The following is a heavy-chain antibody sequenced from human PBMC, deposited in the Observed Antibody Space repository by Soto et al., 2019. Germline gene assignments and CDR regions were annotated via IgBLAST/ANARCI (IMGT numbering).Heavy chain of an antibody. J-gene: IGHJ6*02. CDR2: VYHSGAT. V-gene: IGHV4-4*02. D-gene: IGHD3-22*01. CDR1: GDSIIGTGW. CDR3: VRNGYYSLDV. Sequence: QVQLQESGPGLVRPSGTLSLTCAVSGDSIIGTGWWSWVRQSPGKGQDWIGEVYHSGATNYNPSLKSRVTISVETSRNQFSLNLGSVTAADTAVYYCVRNGYYSLDVWGQGTTVTVSS.